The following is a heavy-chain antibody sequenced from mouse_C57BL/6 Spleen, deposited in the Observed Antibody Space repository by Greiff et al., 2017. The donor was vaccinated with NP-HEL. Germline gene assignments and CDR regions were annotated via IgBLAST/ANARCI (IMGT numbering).Heavy chain of an antibody. CDR1: GYTFTSYD. CDR3: ARSSYDYDEGAWFAY. Sequence: QVQLQQSGPELVKPGASVKLSCKASGYTFTSYDINWVKQRPGQGLEWIGWIYPRDGSTKYNEKFKGKATLTVDTASSTAYMELHSLTSEDSAVYFCARSSYDYDEGAWFAYWGQGTLVTVSA. V-gene: IGHV1-85*01. J-gene: IGHJ3*01. D-gene: IGHD2-4*01. CDR2: IYPRDGST.